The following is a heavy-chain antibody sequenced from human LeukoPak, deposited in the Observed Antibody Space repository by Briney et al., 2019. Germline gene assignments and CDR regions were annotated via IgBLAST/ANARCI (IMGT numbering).Heavy chain of an antibody. V-gene: IGHV4-34*01. CDR3: ARRGSGSYYKRYYYYYMDV. CDR1: GGSFSGYY. D-gene: IGHD3-10*01. Sequence: SETLSLTCAVYGGSFSGYYWSWIRQPPGKGLEWIGEINHSGSTNYNPSLKSRVTISVDTSKNQFSLKLSSVTAADTAVYYCARRGSGSYYKRYYYYYMDVWGKGTTVTVSS. J-gene: IGHJ6*03. CDR2: INHSGST.